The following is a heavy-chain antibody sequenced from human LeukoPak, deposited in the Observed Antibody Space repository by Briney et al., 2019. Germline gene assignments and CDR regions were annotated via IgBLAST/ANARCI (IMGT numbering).Heavy chain of an antibody. CDR1: RFTFSNYD. CDR2: IWYDGINN. D-gene: IGHD6-13*01. Sequence: PGGSLRLSCAASRFTFSNYDMHWVRQAPGKGLEWVAVIWYDGINNYYADSVKGRFSISRDNSKNALYLQMNSLSAEDTAVYFCAGDYSRNSFDYWGQGTLVTVSS. J-gene: IGHJ4*02. CDR3: AGDYSRNSFDY. V-gene: IGHV3-33*08.